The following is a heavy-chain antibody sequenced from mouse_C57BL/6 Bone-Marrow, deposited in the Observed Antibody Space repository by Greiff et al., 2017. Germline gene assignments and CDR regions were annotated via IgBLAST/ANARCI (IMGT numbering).Heavy chain of an antibody. CDR3: ARRDYYGSSSDWYFDV. Sequence: EVHLVESGGGLVKPGGSLKLSCAASGFTFSDYGMHWVRQAPEKGLEWVAYISSGSSTIYYADTVKGRFTISRDNAKNTLFLQMTSLRSEDTAMYYCARRDYYGSSSDWYFDVWGTGTTVTVSS. D-gene: IGHD1-1*01. J-gene: IGHJ1*03. CDR2: ISSGSSTI. CDR1: GFTFSDYG. V-gene: IGHV5-17*01.